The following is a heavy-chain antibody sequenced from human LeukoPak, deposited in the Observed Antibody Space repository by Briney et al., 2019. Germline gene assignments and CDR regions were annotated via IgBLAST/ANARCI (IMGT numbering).Heavy chain of an antibody. J-gene: IGHJ4*02. CDR2: IKQDGSEK. V-gene: IGHV3-7*01. Sequence: GGSLRLSCAASGFTFSSYWMSWVRQAPGKGLEWVANIKQDGSEKYYVDSVKGRFTISRDNAKNSLYLQMNSLRAEDTAVYYCARDPSVPWIYYFDYWGQGTLVTVSS. D-gene: IGHD5-12*01. CDR1: GFTFSSYW. CDR3: ARDPSVPWIYYFDY.